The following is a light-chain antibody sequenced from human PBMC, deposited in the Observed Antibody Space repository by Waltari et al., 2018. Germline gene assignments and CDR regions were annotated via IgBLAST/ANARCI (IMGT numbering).Light chain of an antibody. J-gene: IGKJ1*01. Sequence: EIVMTQSPATLSVSPGERATLSCRASQSVRSNLAWYQQKPGQSPRLLIFGASTRATGVPARFSGSGSGTEFTLIISSLQSEDFAIYYCQQYEKWPPWTFGQGTRVEIK. CDR2: GAS. CDR1: QSVRSN. CDR3: QQYEKWPPWT. V-gene: IGKV3-15*01.